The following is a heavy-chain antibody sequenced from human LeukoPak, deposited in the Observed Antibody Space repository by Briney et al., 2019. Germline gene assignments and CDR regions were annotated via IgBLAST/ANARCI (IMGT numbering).Heavy chain of an antibody. CDR2: IYYSGTT. CDR3: AGLVLVPRSYYFDY. Sequence: NPSETLSLTCTVSGGSVTSSTYYWSWIRQPPGKGLEWIGYIYYSGTTNYNPSLKSRVTISVDTSKNQFSLKLSSVTAADTAVYYCAGLVLVPRSYYFDYWGQGTLVTVSS. J-gene: IGHJ4*02. CDR1: GGSVTSSTYY. D-gene: IGHD6-13*01. V-gene: IGHV4-61*01.